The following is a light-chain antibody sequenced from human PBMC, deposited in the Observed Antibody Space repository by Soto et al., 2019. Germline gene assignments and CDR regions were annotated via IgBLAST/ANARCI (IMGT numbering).Light chain of an antibody. CDR2: KAS. V-gene: IGKV1-12*01. Sequence: DIQMTQSPSFVSASVGDRVTITCRASQGISSWLSWYQQKPGTAPTLLVYKASTLQDGVPSRFSGSGSGTDFTLTINSLQPEDFGTYYCHQASSFPLTFGGVTKVEIK. J-gene: IGKJ4*01. CDR1: QGISSW. CDR3: HQASSFPLT.